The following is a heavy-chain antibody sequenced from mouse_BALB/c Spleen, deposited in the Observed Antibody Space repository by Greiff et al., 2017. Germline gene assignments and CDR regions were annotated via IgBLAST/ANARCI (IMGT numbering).Heavy chain of an antibody. J-gene: IGHJ2*01. V-gene: IGHV5-9-4*01. D-gene: IGHD1-2*01. CDR3: ARVTTATPFDY. CDR1: GFTFSSYA. Sequence: EVNLVESGGGLVKPGGSLKLSCAASGFTFSSYAMSWVRQSPEKRLEWVAEISSGGSYTYYPDTVTGRFTISRDNAKNTLYLEMSSLRSEDTAMYYCARVTTATPFDYWGQGTTLTVSS. CDR2: ISSGGSYT.